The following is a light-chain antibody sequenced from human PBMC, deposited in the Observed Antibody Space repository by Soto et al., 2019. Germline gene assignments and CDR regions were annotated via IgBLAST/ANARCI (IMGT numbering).Light chain of an antibody. CDR3: QQRIHWPIT. J-gene: IGKJ5*01. CDR2: DAS. CDR1: QSISSY. Sequence: EVVLTQSPATLSLSPGERATLSCRASQSISSYLAWYQQKPGQAPRLLVYDASNRATGIAARFSGSGSGTEFTLTIVSLEPEDFAVYYCQQRIHWPITFGQGTRLEIK. V-gene: IGKV3-11*01.